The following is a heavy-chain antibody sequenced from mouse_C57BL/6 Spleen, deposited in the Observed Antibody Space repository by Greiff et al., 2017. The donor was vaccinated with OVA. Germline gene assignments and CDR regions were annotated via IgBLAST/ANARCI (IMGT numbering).Heavy chain of an antibody. CDR2: ISSGGSYT. CDR3: ASFYYDYDWFAY. CDR1: GFTFSSYG. Sequence: EVKVVESGGDLVKPGGSLKLSCAASGFTFSSYGMSWVRQTPDKRLAWVATISSGGSYTYYPDSVKGRFTISRDNAKNTLYLQMSSLKSEDTAMYYCASFYYDYDWFAYWGQGTLVTVSA. J-gene: IGHJ3*01. V-gene: IGHV5-6*01. D-gene: IGHD2-4*01.